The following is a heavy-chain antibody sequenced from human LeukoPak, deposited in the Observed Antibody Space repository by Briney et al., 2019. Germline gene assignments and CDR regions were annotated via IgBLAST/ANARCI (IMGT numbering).Heavy chain of an antibody. V-gene: IGHV3-7*03. J-gene: IGHJ3*01. D-gene: IGHD6-6*01. CDR2: INSDGSEG. CDR3: ARSSYSSSSSV. Sequence: GGSLRLSCAVSGFTFSGFWMSWSCQAPGKGLEWVASINSDGSEGYYADVVKGRFTISRDNAKNSLYLRINSLRAEDTAVYYCARSSYSSSSSVWGQGTMVTVSS. CDR1: GFTFSGFW.